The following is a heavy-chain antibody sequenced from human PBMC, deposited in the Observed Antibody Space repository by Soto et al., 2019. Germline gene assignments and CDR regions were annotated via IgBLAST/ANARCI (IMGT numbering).Heavy chain of an antibody. J-gene: IGHJ6*02. D-gene: IGHD6-6*01. CDR2: VYHTGAT. CDR1: GASISSSY. V-gene: IGHV4-59*08. CDR3: ARRSKYSSSGGMDV. Sequence: PSETLSLTCTVSGASISSSYWSWIRQSPERGLEWIAYVYHTGATNYHPSPKSRVTISVDTSKNQFSLKLSPVTAADTAVYYCARRSKYSSSGGMDVWGQGTTVTVSS.